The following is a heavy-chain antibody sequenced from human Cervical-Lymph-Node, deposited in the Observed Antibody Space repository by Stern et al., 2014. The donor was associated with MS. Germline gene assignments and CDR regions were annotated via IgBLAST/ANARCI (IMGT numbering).Heavy chain of an antibody. V-gene: IGHV1-69*01. D-gene: IGHD2-15*01. J-gene: IGHJ6*02. CDR3: ARGTLGDYYGMDV. Sequence: VHLVESGAEVKKPGSSVKVSCKASGGTFSSSAISWGRQAPGQGLEWMGGIITIFGTANYAQKFQGRVTITADESTSTAYMELSSLRSEDTAVYYCARGTLGDYYGMDVWGQGTTVTVSS. CDR1: GGTFSSSA. CDR2: IITIFGTA.